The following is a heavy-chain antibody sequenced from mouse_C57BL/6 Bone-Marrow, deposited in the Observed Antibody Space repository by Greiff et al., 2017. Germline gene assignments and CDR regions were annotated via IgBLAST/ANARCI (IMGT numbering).Heavy chain of an antibody. CDR3: ARLEVDVSSGDGDFEV. D-gene: IGHD1-1*01. J-gene: IGHJ1*03. Sequence: QVQLKESGPELVKPGASVKLSCQASGYTFTSYDINWVKQRPGQGLEWIGWIYPRVGSTKYNEKFKGKATLTVDTSSSTAYMELPSLTSEDAAGYICARLEVDVSSGDGDFEVWGTGTTVTVAA. V-gene: IGHV1-85*01. CDR1: GYTFTSYD. CDR2: IYPRVGST.